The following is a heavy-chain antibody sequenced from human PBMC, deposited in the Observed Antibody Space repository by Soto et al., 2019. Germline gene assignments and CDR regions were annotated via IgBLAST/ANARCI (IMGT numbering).Heavy chain of an antibody. V-gene: IGHV3-30-3*01. CDR2: ISYDGSTK. J-gene: IGHJ6*02. CDR1: EFSFSTYA. CDR3: ARPVEPFYYCGMDV. Sequence: QAQLVESGGGVVQPGRSLRLSCAASEFSFSTYAMEWVRQAPGKGLDWVALISYDGSTKYYADSVMGRFTISRDNSKNTLYLQMNSLRPDDTAVYYCARPVEPFYYCGMDVWGQGTTVTVSS.